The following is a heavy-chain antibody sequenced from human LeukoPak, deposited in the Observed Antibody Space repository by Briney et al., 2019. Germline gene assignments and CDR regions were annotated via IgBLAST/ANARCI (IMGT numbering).Heavy chain of an antibody. Sequence: GGSLRLSCAASGFTFSDYYMTWIRQAPGKGLEWVSYISGSGSAIYYADSVKGRFTISRDNAKNSLYLQMNSLRAEDTAVYYCARILPSRGSGKEFDPWGQGTLVTVSS. CDR1: GFTFSDYY. D-gene: IGHD3-10*01. J-gene: IGHJ5*02. CDR2: ISGSGSAI. CDR3: ARILPSRGSGKEFDP. V-gene: IGHV3-11*01.